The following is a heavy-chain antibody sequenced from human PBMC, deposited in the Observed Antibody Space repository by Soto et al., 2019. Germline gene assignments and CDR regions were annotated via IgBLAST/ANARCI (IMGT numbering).Heavy chain of an antibody. CDR2: IIPIFGTA. Sequence: QVQLVQSGAEVKKPGASVKVSCKASGGTFSSYSINWVRQAPGQGLEWMGEIIPIFGTADYAQKFQGRVTITADESTGTAYMELSSLRSEDTAVYYCARAGGRHSGGSDYWGQGTLVTVSS. CDR1: GGTFSSYS. D-gene: IGHD1-26*01. CDR3: ARAGGRHSGGSDY. J-gene: IGHJ4*02. V-gene: IGHV1-69*01.